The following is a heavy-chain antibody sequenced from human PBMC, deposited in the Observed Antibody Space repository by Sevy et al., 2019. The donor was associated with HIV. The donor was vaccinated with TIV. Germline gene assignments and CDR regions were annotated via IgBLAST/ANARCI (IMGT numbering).Heavy chain of an antibody. CDR3: ATGSSGRYYYYYGMDV. CDR2: IYHSGST. Sequence: SETLSLTCAVSGGSISSGGYSWSWIRQPPGKGLEWIGYIYHSGSTYYNPSLKSRVTISVDRSKNQFSLKLSSATAADTAVYYCATGSSGRYYYYYGMDVWGQGTTVTVSS. D-gene: IGHD6-19*01. J-gene: IGHJ6*02. CDR1: GGSISSGGYS. V-gene: IGHV4-30-2*01.